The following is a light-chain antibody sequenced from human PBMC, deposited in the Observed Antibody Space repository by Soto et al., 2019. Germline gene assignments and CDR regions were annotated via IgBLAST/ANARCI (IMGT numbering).Light chain of an antibody. CDR2: YDS. J-gene: IGLJ2*01. CDR3: QVWDSSSDHVV. CDR1: NIGSKS. Sequence: SYELTQQPSVSVAPGKTARITFGGNNIGSKSVHWYQQKPGQAPVLVIYYDSDRPSGIPERFSGSNSGNTATLTISRVEAEDEAEYYCQVWDSSSDHVVFGGGTKLTVL. V-gene: IGLV3-21*04.